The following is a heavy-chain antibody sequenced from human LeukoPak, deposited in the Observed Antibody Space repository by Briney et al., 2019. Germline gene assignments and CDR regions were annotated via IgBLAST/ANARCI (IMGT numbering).Heavy chain of an antibody. J-gene: IGHJ4*02. D-gene: IGHD4-17*01. V-gene: IGHV3-21*01. CDR3: ARIGDYGVVY. CDR1: GFTFSSYS. Sequence: GGSLRLSCAASGFTFSSYSMNWVRQAPGRGLEWASSISSSSSYIYYADSVKGRFTISRDNAKNSLYLQMNSLRAEDTAVYYCARIGDYGVVYWGQGTLVTVSS. CDR2: ISSSSSYI.